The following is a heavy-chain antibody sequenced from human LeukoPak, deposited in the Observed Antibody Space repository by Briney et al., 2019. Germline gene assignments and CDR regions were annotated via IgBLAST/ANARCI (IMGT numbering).Heavy chain of an antibody. CDR1: GFTFSSYG. Sequence: QAGGSLRLSCAASGFTFSSYGMHWVRQAPGKGLEWVAVIWYDGSNKYYADSVKGRFTISRDNSKNTLYLQMNSLRAEDTAVYYCARASGTYYDEPDYWGQGTLVTVSS. D-gene: IGHD3-22*01. CDR2: IWYDGSNK. J-gene: IGHJ4*02. CDR3: ARASGTYYDEPDY. V-gene: IGHV3-33*08.